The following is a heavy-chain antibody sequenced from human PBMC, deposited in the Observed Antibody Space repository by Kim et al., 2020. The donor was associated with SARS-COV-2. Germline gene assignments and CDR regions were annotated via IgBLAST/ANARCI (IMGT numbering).Heavy chain of an antibody. CDR1: GYSFTSYW. CDR2: IYPGDSDT. D-gene: IGHD6-13*01. V-gene: IGHV5-51*01. CDR3: AIHFEPGIAAAGLADATFDI. J-gene: IGHJ3*02. Sequence: GESLKISCKGSGYSFTSYWIGWVRQMPGKGLEWMGIIYPGDSDTRYSPSFQGQVTISADKSISTAYLQWSSLKASDTAMYYCAIHFEPGIAAAGLADATFDIWGQGTMVTVSS.